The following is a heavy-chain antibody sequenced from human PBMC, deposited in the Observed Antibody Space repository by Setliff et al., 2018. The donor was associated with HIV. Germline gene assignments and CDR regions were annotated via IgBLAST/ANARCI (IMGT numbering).Heavy chain of an antibody. CDR2: ISDNGNT. D-gene: IGHD3-3*01. J-gene: IGHJ4*02. CDR3: ARSIVPVASGYYYFEY. V-gene: IGHV4-61*01. Sequence: SETLSLTCAVSGDSVTSGNYRWSWIRQPPGKGLEWISSISDNGNTKYHPSLLRRVTISIDTSKNRFSLQLNSVTTADTAVYYCARSIVPVASGYYYFEYWGQGTLVTVSS. CDR1: GDSVTSGNYR.